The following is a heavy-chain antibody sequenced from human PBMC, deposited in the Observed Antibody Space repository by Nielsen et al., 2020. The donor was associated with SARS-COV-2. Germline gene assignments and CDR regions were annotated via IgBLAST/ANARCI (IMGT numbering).Heavy chain of an antibody. CDR3: AKDTPDYGDSGSYGMDV. CDR1: GFTFDDYA. Sequence: SLKISCAASGFTFDDYAMHWVRHAPGKGLEWVSGISWNSGSIGYADSVKGRFTISRDNAKNSLYLQMNSLRAEDTALYYCAKDTPDYGDSGSYGMDVWGQGTTVTVSS. D-gene: IGHD4-17*01. CDR2: ISWNSGSI. J-gene: IGHJ6*02. V-gene: IGHV3-9*01.